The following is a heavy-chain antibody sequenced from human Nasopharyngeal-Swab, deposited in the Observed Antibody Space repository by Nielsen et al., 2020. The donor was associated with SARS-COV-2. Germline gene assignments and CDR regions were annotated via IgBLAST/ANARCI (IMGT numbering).Heavy chain of an antibody. V-gene: IGHV1-8*01. J-gene: IGHJ4*02. CDR3: TRDRGSGYFDS. CDR2: MTPNNGAT. D-gene: IGHD3-3*01. CDR1: GYTFTTYD. Sequence: ASVKVSCKASGYTFTTYDINWLRQATGQGLEWMGWMTPNNGATGYAQKFQGRVTLTWDTSISTAYMELSRVRSDDTAMYYCTRDRGSGYFDSWGQGTLVIVSS.